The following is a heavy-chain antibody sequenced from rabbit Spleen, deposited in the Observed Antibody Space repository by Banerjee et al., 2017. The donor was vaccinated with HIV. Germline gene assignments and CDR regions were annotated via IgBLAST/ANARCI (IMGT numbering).Heavy chain of an antibody. CDR2: IYGGSGAST. CDR1: GFSFSSSYW. Sequence: QSLEESGGDLVKPGASLTLTCTASGFSFSSSYWLCWVRQAPGKGLEWIACIYGGSGASTYYASWAKGRLTISKTSSTTVTLQMTSLTAADTATYFCARDSGSSFSSYGMDLWGPGTLVTVS. V-gene: IGHV1S40*01. CDR3: ARDSGSSFSSYGMDL. D-gene: IGHD8-1*01. J-gene: IGHJ6*01.